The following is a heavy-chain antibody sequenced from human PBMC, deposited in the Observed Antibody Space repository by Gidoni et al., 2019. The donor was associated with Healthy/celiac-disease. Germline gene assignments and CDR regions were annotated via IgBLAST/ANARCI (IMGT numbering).Heavy chain of an antibody. D-gene: IGHD3-16*02. Sequence: LTCAVSGGSISSSNWWSWVRQPPGKGLEWIGEIYHSGSTNYNPSLKSRVTISVDKSKNQFSLKLSSVTAADTAVYYCARATYDYVWGSYRIFDYWGQGTLVTVSS. CDR2: IYHSGST. J-gene: IGHJ4*02. V-gene: IGHV4-4*02. CDR1: GGSISSSNW. CDR3: ARATYDYVWGSYRIFDY.